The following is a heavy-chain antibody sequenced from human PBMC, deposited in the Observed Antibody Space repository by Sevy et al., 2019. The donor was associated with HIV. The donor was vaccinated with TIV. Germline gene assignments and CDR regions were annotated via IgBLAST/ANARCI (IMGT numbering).Heavy chain of an antibody. Sequence: GGSLRLSCAASVFTFNIYGMQWVRQAPGKGLEWVAFMRKDGINTYYADSVKGRFTISRDNSKNTLYLQMNSLRTEDTALYYCARERTYYDASCPVPGDIWGQGTMVTVSS. D-gene: IGHD3-16*01. CDR2: MRKDGINT. V-gene: IGHV3-30*02. J-gene: IGHJ3*02. CDR3: ARERTYYDASCPVPGDI. CDR1: VFTFNIYG.